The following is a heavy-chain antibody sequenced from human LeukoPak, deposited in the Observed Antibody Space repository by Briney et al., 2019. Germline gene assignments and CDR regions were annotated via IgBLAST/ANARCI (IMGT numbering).Heavy chain of an antibody. CDR1: GFTFSSYG. CDR2: IRYDGSNK. D-gene: IGHD6-19*01. CDR3: AKDGGEGAVARYYFDY. J-gene: IGHJ4*02. V-gene: IGHV3-30*02. Sequence: PGGSLRFSCAASGFTFSSYGMHWVRQAPGKGLEWVAFIRYDGSNKYYADSVKGRFTISRDNSKNTLYLQMNSLRAEDTAVYYCAKDGGEGAVARYYFDYWGQGTLVTVSS.